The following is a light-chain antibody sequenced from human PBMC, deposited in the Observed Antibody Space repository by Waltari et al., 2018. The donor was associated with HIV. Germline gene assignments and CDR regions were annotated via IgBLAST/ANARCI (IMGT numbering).Light chain of an antibody. V-gene: IGLV1-51*01. CDR2: DKN. Sequence: QSVFTQPPSVSAAPGQKVTISCSRSSSNIANNYVSWYQQLPGTAPKLLIYDKNKRPSGIPDRFSGSKSGTSATLGITGLQTGDGADYYCGTWDSSLSAEVFGTGTKVTVL. CDR1: SSNIANNY. J-gene: IGLJ1*01. CDR3: GTWDSSLSAEV.